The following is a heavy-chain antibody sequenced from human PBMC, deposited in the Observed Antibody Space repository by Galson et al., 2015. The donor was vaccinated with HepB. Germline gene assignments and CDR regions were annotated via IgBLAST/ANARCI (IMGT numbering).Heavy chain of an antibody. D-gene: IGHD5-18*01. CDR1: GFTFSSYW. CDR2: INSDGSST. V-gene: IGHV3-74*01. CDR3: ARVPESDLGYSYGYPDY. Sequence: SLRLSCAASGFTFSSYWMHWVPQAPGKGLVWVSRINSDGSSTSYADSVRGRFTISRDNAKNTLYLQMNSLRAEDTAVYYCARVPESDLGYSYGYPDYWGQGTLVTVSS. J-gene: IGHJ4*02.